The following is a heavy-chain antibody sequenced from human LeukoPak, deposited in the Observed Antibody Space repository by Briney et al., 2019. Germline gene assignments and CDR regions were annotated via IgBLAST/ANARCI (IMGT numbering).Heavy chain of an antibody. V-gene: IGHV3-30-3*01. CDR1: GFTFSSYA. CDR2: ISYDGSNK. D-gene: IGHD3-3*01. Sequence: QPGRSLRLSCAASGFTFSSYAMHWVRQAPGKGLEWVAVISYDGSNKYYADSVKGRFTISRDNSKNTLYLQMNSLRAEETAVYYCARAGVLRFLEWLLSPFDYWGQGTLVTVSS. CDR3: ARAGVLRFLEWLLSPFDY. J-gene: IGHJ4*02.